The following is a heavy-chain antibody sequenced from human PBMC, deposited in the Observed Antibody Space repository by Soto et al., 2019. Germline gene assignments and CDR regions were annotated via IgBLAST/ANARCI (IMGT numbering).Heavy chain of an antibody. V-gene: IGHV3-48*02. Sequence: EVQLVESGGAWLQPGGPLRPSCAAPGFTSRAFSLTWVRRVPGKGLEWVSYISSSSSTIYYADSVKGRFTISRDNAKNSLYLQMNSLRDEDTAVYYCARDAGSWGYWGQGTLVTVSS. J-gene: IGHJ4*02. CDR1: GFTSRAFS. D-gene: IGHD3-10*01. CDR2: ISSSSSTI. CDR3: ARDAGSWGY.